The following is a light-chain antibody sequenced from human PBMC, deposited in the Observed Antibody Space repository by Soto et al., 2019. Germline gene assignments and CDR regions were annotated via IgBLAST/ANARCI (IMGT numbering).Light chain of an antibody. V-gene: IGLV2-14*03. CDR1: SSDVGGYNF. CDR3: TSYTSTNTQL. Sequence: QSALTQPASVSGSPGQSITISCTGTSSDVGGYNFVSWYQQHPGKAPKLMIYDVSNRPSGVSNRFSGSKSGNTASLTISGLQAEDEADYYCTSYTSTNTQLFGGGTKLTVL. CDR2: DVS. J-gene: IGLJ2*01.